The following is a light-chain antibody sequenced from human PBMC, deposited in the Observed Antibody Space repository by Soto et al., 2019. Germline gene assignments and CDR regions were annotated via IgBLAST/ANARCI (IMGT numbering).Light chain of an antibody. Sequence: DIRMSHSPSTLSASVGDRGTITGRARQRISPWMAWYQQKPGKAPKILSCKASSLEIGVPPRLSGSDSGTEFALTIPSLQPDDFAIFYCQPYKTYSRTFGKRTKLAMK. CDR2: KAS. CDR3: QPYKTYSRT. V-gene: IGKV1-5*03. J-gene: IGKJ2*01. CDR1: QRISPW.